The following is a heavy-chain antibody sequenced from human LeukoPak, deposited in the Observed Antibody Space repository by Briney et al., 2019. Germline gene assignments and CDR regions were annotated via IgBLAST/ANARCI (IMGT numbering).Heavy chain of an antibody. CDR3: VREMDGGYASGTLFDL. D-gene: IGHD3-10*01. J-gene: IGHJ4*02. CDR2: ISSGGDSI. CDR1: HFVFRDHY. Sequence: RGSLRLSCAASHFVFRDHYMSRVRQAPGKALEWVAYISSGGDSILYADSVRGRFAISRDNAKNSLYLQINSLRVEDTAVYYCVREMDGGYASGTLFDLWGQGNMVTVSS. V-gene: IGHV3-11*01.